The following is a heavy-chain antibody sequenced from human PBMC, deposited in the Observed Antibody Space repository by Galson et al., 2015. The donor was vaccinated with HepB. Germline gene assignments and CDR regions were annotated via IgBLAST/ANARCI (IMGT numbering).Heavy chain of an antibody. CDR2: INDSGNT. D-gene: IGHD6-19*01. CDR3: ARVVAVAGAPPFDY. J-gene: IGHJ4*02. V-gene: IGHV4-34*01. Sequence: ETLSLTCAVYGGSLSDDYWSWIRQPPGKGLEWMGEINDSGNTNDNPSLKSRVSMSVDTSKKQISLKLTSVTAADTAVYYCARVVAVAGAPPFDYWGQGTRVIVSS. CDR1: GGSLSDDY.